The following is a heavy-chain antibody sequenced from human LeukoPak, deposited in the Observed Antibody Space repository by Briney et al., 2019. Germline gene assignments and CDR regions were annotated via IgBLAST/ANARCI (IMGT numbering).Heavy chain of an antibody. CDR1: GFTFSKDS. J-gene: IGHJ4*02. V-gene: IGHV3-21*01. CDR2: ISSSSSYI. CDR3: ARDKTMVRGVIAY. Sequence: GGSLRLSCAASGFTFSKDSMNWVRQAPGKGLEWVSSISSSSSYIYYADSVKGRFTISRDNANNSLYLQMNSLRAEDTAVYYCARDKTMVRGVIAYWGQGTLVTVSS. D-gene: IGHD3-10*01.